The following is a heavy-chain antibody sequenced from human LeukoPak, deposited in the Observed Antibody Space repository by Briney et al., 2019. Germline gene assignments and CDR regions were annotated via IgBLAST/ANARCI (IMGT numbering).Heavy chain of an antibody. CDR3: ARITMIVYAFDI. Sequence: SETLSLTCTVSGGSISSYYWSWIRQPPGKGLEWIGYIYYSGNTNYNPSLKSRVTISVDTSKNQFSLKLTSVTAADTAVYYCARITMIVYAFDIWGQGTMVTVSS. D-gene: IGHD3-22*01. V-gene: IGHV4-59*01. CDR1: GGSISSYY. CDR2: IYYSGNT. J-gene: IGHJ3*02.